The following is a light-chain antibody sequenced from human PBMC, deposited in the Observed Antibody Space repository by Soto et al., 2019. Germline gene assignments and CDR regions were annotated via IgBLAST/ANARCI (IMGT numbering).Light chain of an antibody. CDR2: AAS. Sequence: IQMTQSPSSLSASEGVRVTITCRASQSVDAYLHWFQQKPGKPPKLLIYAASTLQSGVPSRFSGSGSETDFTLTISSLQPEDFATYYCQQSHSAPYTFGQGTKVEIK. V-gene: IGKV1-39*01. J-gene: IGKJ2*01. CDR3: QQSHSAPYT. CDR1: QSVDAY.